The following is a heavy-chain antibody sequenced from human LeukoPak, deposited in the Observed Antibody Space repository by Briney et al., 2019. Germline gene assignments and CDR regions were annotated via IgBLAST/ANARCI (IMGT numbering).Heavy chain of an antibody. V-gene: IGHV4-61*02. D-gene: IGHD6-19*01. Sequence: SETLSLTCTVSGGSISSGSYYWSWIRQPAGKGLEWIGRIYTSGSTNYNPSLKGRVTISVDTSKNQFSLKLSSVTAADTAVYYCARGDHGSGWYRVGPWRPYYFDYWGQGTLVTVSS. CDR2: IYTSGST. J-gene: IGHJ4*02. CDR1: GGSISSGSYY. CDR3: ARGDHGSGWYRVGPWRPYYFDY.